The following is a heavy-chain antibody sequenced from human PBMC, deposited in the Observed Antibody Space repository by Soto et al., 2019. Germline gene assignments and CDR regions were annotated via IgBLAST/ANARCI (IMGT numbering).Heavy chain of an antibody. V-gene: IGHV3-21*04. CDR2: ISSSSSYI. J-gene: IGHJ5*01. CDR3: PYFGASLSYYQFDS. CDR1: GFTVSSYS. Sequence: GGGLGLTSGASGFTVSSYSMNRVRQAPGKGLEWVSSISSSSSYIYYADSVKGRFTISRDNAKNSLYLQMNSLRDEDTAVYYCPYFGASLSYYQFDSRR. D-gene: IGHD3-10*01.